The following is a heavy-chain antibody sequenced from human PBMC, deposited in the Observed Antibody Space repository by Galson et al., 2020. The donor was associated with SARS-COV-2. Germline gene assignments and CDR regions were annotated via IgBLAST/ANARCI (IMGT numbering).Heavy chain of an antibody. V-gene: IGHV1-18*01. J-gene: IGHJ5*02. CDR3: ARTYYVSGTVVGWFDP. D-gene: IGHD3-10*01. CDR2: IGGYNGNT. Sequence: ASVKVSCTTSGYTFSNYGITWVRQAPGQGLAWMGWIGGYNGNTNYAQNFRDRVTMTTETTTSTAYLDLRSLRSDDPAVYYCARTYYVSGTVVGWFDPWGQGTLVIVSS. CDR1: GYTFSNYG.